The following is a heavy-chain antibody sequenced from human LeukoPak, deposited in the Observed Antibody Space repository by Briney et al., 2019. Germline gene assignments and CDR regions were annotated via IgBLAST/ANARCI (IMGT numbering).Heavy chain of an antibody. V-gene: IGHV1-18*01. D-gene: IGHD3-22*01. CDR2: ISAYNGNT. CDR1: GYTFTSYG. CDR3: ARDERYRGYDSSGYYRRSTGCFDL. Sequence: ASVKVSCKASGYTFTSYGISWVRQAPGQGLEWMGWISAYNGNTNYAQKLQGRVTMTTDTSTSTAYMELRSLRSDDTAVYYCARDERYRGYDSSGYYRRSTGCFDLWGRGTLVTVSS. J-gene: IGHJ2*01.